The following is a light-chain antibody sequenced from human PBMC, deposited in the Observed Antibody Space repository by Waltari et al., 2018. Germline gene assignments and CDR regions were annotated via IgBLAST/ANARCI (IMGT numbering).Light chain of an antibody. CDR1: QGINNY. CDR2: AAS. Sequence: DIQMTQSPSSLSASVGDRVTMTCRASQGINNYLAWYQQKPGKVPKLLIYAASALQSGVSSRFSGSGSGTDFTLNITSLRPEDVATYYCQKYNSAPYTFGQGTKLEI. V-gene: IGKV1-27*01. CDR3: QKYNSAPYT. J-gene: IGKJ2*01.